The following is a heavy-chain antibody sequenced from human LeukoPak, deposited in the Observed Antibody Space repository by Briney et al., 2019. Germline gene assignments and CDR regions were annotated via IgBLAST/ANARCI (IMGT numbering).Heavy chain of an antibody. CDR3: ARRAGDYSHPYDY. D-gene: IGHD3-22*01. J-gene: IGHJ4*02. CDR2: IRYDGSNK. V-gene: IGHV3-30*02. CDR1: GFTFSSYG. Sequence: GGSLRLSCAASGFTFSSYGMHWVRQAPGKGLEWVAFIRYDGSNKYYADSVKGRFTISRDNAKNSLYLQMNSLRAEDTAVYYCARRAGDYSHPYDYWGQGTLVTVSS.